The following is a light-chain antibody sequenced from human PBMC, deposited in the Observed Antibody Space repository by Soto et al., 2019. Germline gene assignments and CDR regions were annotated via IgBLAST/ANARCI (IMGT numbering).Light chain of an antibody. CDR1: QSLLHSNGYNY. Sequence: DIVMTQSPLSLPVTPGEPASISCRSSQSLLHSNGYNYLDWYLQKPGQSPQLLIYLGSNRASGVTDRFSGSGSGTDFTLKISRVDAEYVGVYYCKQALQTPTFGPGTKVDIK. CDR3: KQALQTPT. CDR2: LGS. J-gene: IGKJ3*01. V-gene: IGKV2-28*01.